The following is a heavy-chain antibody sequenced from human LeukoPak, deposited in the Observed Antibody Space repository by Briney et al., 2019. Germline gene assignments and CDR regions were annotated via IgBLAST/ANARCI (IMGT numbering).Heavy chain of an antibody. J-gene: IGHJ4*02. CDR3: ARKVAAPDY. V-gene: IGHV3-23*01. CDR1: GFTFSVYE. D-gene: IGHD6-19*01. Sequence: GGSLRLSCAASGFTFSVYEMHWVRQAPEKGLQWVSAISGGGVSTYYADSVRGRFTISRDNSKNTLYLQMNSLRAEDTAVYYCARKVAAPDYWGQGTLVTVSS. CDR2: ISGGGVST.